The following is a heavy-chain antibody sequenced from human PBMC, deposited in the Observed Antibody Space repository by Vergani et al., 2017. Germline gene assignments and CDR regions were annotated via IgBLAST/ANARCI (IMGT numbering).Heavy chain of an antibody. CDR1: GDSVISTDYH. CDR3: ASKRGACRAAYCHSYDF. J-gene: IGHJ4*02. D-gene: IGHD2-15*01. CDR2: MGYSGST. Sequence: QVQLQESGPGLVKPSETLSLICTVSGDSVISTDYHWGWIRKPPGKGLEWIGSMGYSGSTSYNPSLESRIPISFETPKNQFSLRLTSVTAADTAVYYCASKRGACRAAYCHSYDFWGPGTLVGVSS. V-gene: IGHV4-39*01.